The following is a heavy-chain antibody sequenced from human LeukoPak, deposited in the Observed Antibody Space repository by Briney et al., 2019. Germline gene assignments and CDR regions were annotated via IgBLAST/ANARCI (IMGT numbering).Heavy chain of an antibody. CDR3: ARDPRDGNIHYDY. D-gene: IGHD5-24*01. Sequence: ASVKVSCKASGYTFTGYYMHWVRQAPGQGLEWMGWINPNSGGTNYAQKFQGRVTMTWDTSINTAYMELSSLKSDDTAIYYCARDPRDGNIHYDYWGQGTLVTVSA. J-gene: IGHJ4*02. CDR1: GYTFTGYY. CDR2: INPNSGGT. V-gene: IGHV1-2*02.